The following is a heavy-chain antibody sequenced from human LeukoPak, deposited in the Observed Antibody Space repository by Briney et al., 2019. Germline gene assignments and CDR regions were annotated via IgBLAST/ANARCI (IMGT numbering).Heavy chain of an antibody. CDR3: ARTVYYDSSGYYDY. CDR1: GGSISSSSYY. V-gene: IGHV4-39*07. CDR2: IYYSGST. D-gene: IGHD3-22*01. J-gene: IGHJ4*02. Sequence: SETLSLTCTVSGGSISSSSYYWGWIRQPPGKGLEWIGSIYYSGSTYYNPSLKSRVTISVDTSKNQFSLELSSVTAADTAVYYCARTVYYDSSGYYDYWGQGTLVTVSS.